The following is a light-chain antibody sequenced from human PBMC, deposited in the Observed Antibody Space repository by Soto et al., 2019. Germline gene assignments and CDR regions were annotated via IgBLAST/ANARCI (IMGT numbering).Light chain of an antibody. CDR3: QQRRNWLT. CDR2: DAS. J-gene: IGKJ4*01. V-gene: IGKV3-11*01. CDR1: QSVSSF. Sequence: EIVLPQFPATLSLSPGARATLSCRASQSVSSFLAWYQQKPGQAPRLLIYDASIRAAGIPARFSGSGSGTDFTLTISSLEPEDFAVYYCQQRRNWLTFGGGTKLEIK.